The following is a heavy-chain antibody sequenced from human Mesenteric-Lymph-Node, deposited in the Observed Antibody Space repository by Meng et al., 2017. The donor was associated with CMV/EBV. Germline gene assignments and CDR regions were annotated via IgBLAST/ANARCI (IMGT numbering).Heavy chain of an antibody. CDR1: GFTFSYYA. D-gene: IGHD6-13*01. Sequence: GGSLRLSCATSGFTFSYYAMNWVRQAPGKGLEWVSAISGSGGSTYYADSVKGRFTISRDNSKNTLYLQMNSLRAEDTAVYYCAKENGYSSSWYFHFDYWGQGTLVTVSS. V-gene: IGHV3-23*01. CDR3: AKENGYSSSWYFHFDY. CDR2: ISGSGGST. J-gene: IGHJ4*02.